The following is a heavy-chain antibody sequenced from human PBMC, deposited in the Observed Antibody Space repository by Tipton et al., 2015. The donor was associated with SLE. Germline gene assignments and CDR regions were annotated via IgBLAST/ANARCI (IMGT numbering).Heavy chain of an antibody. CDR1: GGSISSGSYY. D-gene: IGHD4-17*01. Sequence: TLSLTCTVSGGSISSGSYYWSWIRQPAGKGLEWIGRIYTSGSTNYNPSLKSRVTISVDTSKNQFSLKLSSLTAADTAMYYCARHAGDYAYFDSWGQGPLVTVSS. CDR3: ARHAGDYAYFDS. CDR2: IYTSGST. J-gene: IGHJ4*02. V-gene: IGHV4-61*02.